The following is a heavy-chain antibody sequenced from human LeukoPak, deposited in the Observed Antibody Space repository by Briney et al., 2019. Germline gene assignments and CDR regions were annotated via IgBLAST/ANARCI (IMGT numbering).Heavy chain of an antibody. V-gene: IGHV4-30-2*01. D-gene: IGHD6-19*01. Sequence: SEILSLTCAVSGGSISSGGYSWSWIRQPPGKGLEWIGYIYHSGSTYYNPSLKSRVTISVDRSKNQFSLKLSSVTAADTAVYYCARDYSAGAFDIWGQGTMVTVSS. CDR3: ARDYSAGAFDI. CDR2: IYHSGST. CDR1: GGSISSGGYS. J-gene: IGHJ3*02.